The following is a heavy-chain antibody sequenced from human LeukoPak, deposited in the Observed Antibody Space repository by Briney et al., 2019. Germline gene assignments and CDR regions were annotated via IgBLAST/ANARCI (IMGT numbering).Heavy chain of an antibody. CDR2: IKQDGSEK. CDR3: AKDRGVWFDP. D-gene: IGHD6-25*01. Sequence: GGSLRLSCAASGFTFSSYSMNWVRQAPGKGLEWVANIKQDGSEKYYVDSVKGRFTISRDNSKNTLYLQMNSLRAEDTAVYYCAKDRGVWFDPWGQGTLVTVSS. CDR1: GFTFSSYS. V-gene: IGHV3-7*03. J-gene: IGHJ5*02.